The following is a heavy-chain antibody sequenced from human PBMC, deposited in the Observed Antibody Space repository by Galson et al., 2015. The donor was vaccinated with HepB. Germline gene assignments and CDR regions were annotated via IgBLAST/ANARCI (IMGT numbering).Heavy chain of an antibody. CDR2: IGTAGDT. J-gene: IGHJ3*02. Sequence: SLRLSCAASGFTFSSYDMHWVRQATGKGLEWVSAIGTAGDTYYPGSVKGRFTISRENAKNSLYLQMNSLRAGDTAVYYCARGGILTGGGDGDAFDIWGQGTMVTVSS. CDR3: ARGGILTGGGDGDAFDI. V-gene: IGHV3-13*01. CDR1: GFTFSSYD. D-gene: IGHD3-9*01.